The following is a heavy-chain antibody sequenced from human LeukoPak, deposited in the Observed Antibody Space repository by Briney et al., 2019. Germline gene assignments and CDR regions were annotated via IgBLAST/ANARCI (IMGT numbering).Heavy chain of an antibody. Sequence: SVKVSCKASGGTFSSYAISWVRQAPGQGLEWMGGIIPIFGTANYAQKFQGRVTITADESTSTAYMELSSLRSEDTAVYYCARVVGVRADSPLDPWGQGTLVTVSS. CDR3: ARVVGVRADSPLDP. D-gene: IGHD3-10*02. J-gene: IGHJ5*02. V-gene: IGHV1-69*13. CDR2: IIPIFGTA. CDR1: GGTFSSYA.